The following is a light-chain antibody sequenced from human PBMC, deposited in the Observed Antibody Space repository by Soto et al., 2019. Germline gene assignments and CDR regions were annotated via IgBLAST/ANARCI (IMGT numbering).Light chain of an antibody. Sequence: IQMTQSPSSLSASVGDRVTITFRESQGIIIELGWYPQTXGKPPKXXIYAASSLQSGVPSRFSGSGAGTDCTRAISSLQPEDSETDYCLQDINYPWTFGQGTKVDIK. CDR3: LQDINYPWT. J-gene: IGKJ1*01. CDR1: QGIIIE. V-gene: IGKV1-6*01. CDR2: AAS.